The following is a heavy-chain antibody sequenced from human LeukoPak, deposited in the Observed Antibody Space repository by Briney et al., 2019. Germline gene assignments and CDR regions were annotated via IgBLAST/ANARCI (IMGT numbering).Heavy chain of an antibody. CDR3: ARGSAAAGTRAFDY. CDR1: GLTFSSYA. D-gene: IGHD6-13*01. CDR2: ISYDGSNK. Sequence: GGSLRLSCTASGLTFSSYAMHWVRQAPGKGLEWVAVISYDGSNKYYADSVKGRFTISRDNSKNTLYLQMNSLRAEDTAVYYCARGSAAAGTRAFDYWGQGTLVTVSS. V-gene: IGHV3-30*11. J-gene: IGHJ4*02.